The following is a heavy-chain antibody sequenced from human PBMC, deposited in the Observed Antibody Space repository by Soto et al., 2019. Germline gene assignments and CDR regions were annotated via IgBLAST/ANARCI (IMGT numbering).Heavy chain of an antibody. CDR3: ARDIVATDGMDV. V-gene: IGHV4-59*01. Sequence: SETLSLTCTVSGGSISSYYWSWIRQPPGKGLEWIGYIYYSGSTNYNPSLKSRVTISVDTSKNQFSLKLSSVTAAGTAVYYCARDIVATDGMDVWGQGTTVTVSS. D-gene: IGHD5-12*01. J-gene: IGHJ6*02. CDR2: IYYSGST. CDR1: GGSISSYY.